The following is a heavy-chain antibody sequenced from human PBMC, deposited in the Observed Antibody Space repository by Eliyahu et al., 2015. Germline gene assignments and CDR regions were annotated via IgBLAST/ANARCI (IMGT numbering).Heavy chain of an antibody. V-gene: IGHV4-34*01. Sequence: QVQLQQWGAGLLKPSETLSLTCAVYGGSFSGYYWSWIRQPPGKGLEWIGEINHSGSTNYNPSLKSRVTISVDTSKNQFSLKLSSVTAADTAVYYCARRAAAGTVQGMDVWGQGTTVTVSS. CDR3: ARRAAAGTVQGMDV. CDR1: GGSFSGYY. J-gene: IGHJ6*02. D-gene: IGHD6-13*01. CDR2: INHSGST.